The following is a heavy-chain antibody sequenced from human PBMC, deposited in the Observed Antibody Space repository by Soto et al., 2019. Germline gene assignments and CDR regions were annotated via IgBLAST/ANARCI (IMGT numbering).Heavy chain of an antibody. Sequence: QVQLVESGGGDVQPGTSLRLSCVASGFTFTNNGMHWVRQAPGKGLEWVALVSHDGRKTFYADAVKGRLTIYRDNSKSTVYLHMNNLRPEDTAVYQWAKDLRQGASGATVYGMDVWGQGTKVTVSS. J-gene: IGHJ6*02. D-gene: IGHD5-12*01. CDR3: AKDLRQGASGATVYGMDV. V-gene: IGHV3-30*18. CDR2: VSHDGRKT. CDR1: GFTFTNNG.